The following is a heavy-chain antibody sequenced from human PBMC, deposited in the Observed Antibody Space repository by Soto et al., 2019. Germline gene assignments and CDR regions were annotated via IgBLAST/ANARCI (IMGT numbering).Heavy chain of an antibody. CDR3: AKNYFMDV. J-gene: IGHJ6*03. V-gene: IGHV3-23*01. CDR2: ISTSGDST. CDR1: GFSFRSYA. Sequence: EVQLLESGGGLVQPGGSLRLSCVASGFSFRSYAMSWVRQAPGKGPEWVSSISTSGDSTNYADSVKGRVTISRDNSKNTQYLQMNSRRAEDRAVYYCAKNYFMDVWGKGPTVIVSS.